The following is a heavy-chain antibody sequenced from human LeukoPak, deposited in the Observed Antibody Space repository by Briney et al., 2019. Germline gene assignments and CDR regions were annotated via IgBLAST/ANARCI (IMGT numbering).Heavy chain of an antibody. V-gene: IGHV3-23*01. Sequence: GGSLRLSCAASGFTFSSYAMSWLRQAPGKGLEWVSAISRSGGSTYYADSVKGRFTISRDNSKNTLYLQMNSLRAEDTAVYYCAKDSNYYGSGTYWGQGTLVTVSS. CDR3: AKDSNYYGSGTY. CDR2: ISRSGGST. D-gene: IGHD3-10*01. J-gene: IGHJ4*02. CDR1: GFTFSSYA.